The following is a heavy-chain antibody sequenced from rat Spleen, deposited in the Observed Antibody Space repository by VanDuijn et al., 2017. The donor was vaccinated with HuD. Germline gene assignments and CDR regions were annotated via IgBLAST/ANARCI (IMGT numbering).Heavy chain of an antibody. V-gene: IGHV5-31*01. J-gene: IGHJ2*01. Sequence: EVQLVESDGGLVQPGRSLKLSCAASGFTFNNYWMTWIRQVPGKGLEWVASIINTGGTTYYPDSVKGRFTISRDSAKSTLYLQMDSLRSEDTATYYCTTILRIPYYFDYWGQGVMVTVSS. D-gene: IGHD1-6*01. CDR1: GFTFNNYW. CDR2: IINTGGTT. CDR3: TTILRIPYYFDY.